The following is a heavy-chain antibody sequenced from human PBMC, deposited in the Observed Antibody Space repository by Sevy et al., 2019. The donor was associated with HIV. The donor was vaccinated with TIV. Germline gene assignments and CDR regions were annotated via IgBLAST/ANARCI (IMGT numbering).Heavy chain of an antibody. CDR2: VSGGGDTT. CDR1: GFTFNNYA. Sequence: GGSLRLSCAASGFTFNNYAMTWVRQAPGKGLEWVSVVSGGGDTTYYADSVKGRFTMSRENSKNTLYLQMNSLRAEDTAVYYCAKGGSTSGYYLNYFAYWGQGTLVTVSS. D-gene: IGHD3-22*01. CDR3: AKGGSTSGYYLNYFAY. J-gene: IGHJ4*02. V-gene: IGHV3-23*01.